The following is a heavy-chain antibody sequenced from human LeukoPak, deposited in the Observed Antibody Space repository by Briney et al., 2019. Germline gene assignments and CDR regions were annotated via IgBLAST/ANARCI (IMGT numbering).Heavy chain of an antibody. J-gene: IGHJ4*02. D-gene: IGHD3-10*01. CDR1: GFTFSSYA. Sequence: GGSLRLSCAASGFTFSSYAMSWVRQAPGKGLEWVSAISGSGGSTYYADSVNGRFTISRDNSKNTLYLQMNSLRAEDTAVYYCAKANMVRGVTLKFDCWGQGTLVTVSS. CDR3: AKANMVRGVTLKFDC. V-gene: IGHV3-23*01. CDR2: ISGSGGST.